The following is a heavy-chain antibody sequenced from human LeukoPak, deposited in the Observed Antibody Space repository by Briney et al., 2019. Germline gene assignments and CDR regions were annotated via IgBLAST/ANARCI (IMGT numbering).Heavy chain of an antibody. V-gene: IGHV3-30*04. Sequence: GGSLRLSCAASGFTFSSYAMHWVRQAPGKGLEWVAVISYDGSNKYYADSVKGRFTISRDNSKNTLYLQMNSLRAEDTAVYYCARSGEQWLIHYGTDVWGQGTTVTVSS. CDR1: GFTFSSYA. CDR2: ISYDGSNK. D-gene: IGHD6-19*01. CDR3: ARSGEQWLIHYGTDV. J-gene: IGHJ6*02.